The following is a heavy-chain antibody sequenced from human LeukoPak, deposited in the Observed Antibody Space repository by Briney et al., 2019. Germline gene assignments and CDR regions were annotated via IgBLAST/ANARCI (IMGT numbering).Heavy chain of an antibody. Sequence: GGSLRLSCAASGFTFSSYEMNWVRQAPGKGLEWVSYISNSGTTIYYADSVKGRFTISRDNTRNTLYLQMNSLRAEDTAVYYCAKEKYYYDSSGYYWDYWGQGTLVTVSS. V-gene: IGHV3-48*03. D-gene: IGHD3-22*01. CDR3: AKEKYYYDSSGYYWDY. J-gene: IGHJ4*02. CDR2: ISNSGTTI. CDR1: GFTFSSYE.